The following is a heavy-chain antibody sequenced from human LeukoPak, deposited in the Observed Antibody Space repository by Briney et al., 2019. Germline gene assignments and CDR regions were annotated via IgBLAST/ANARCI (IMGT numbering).Heavy chain of an antibody. D-gene: IGHD3-16*01. V-gene: IGHV4-59*11. CDR2: IHYSGRP. CDR1: GGSISGHY. Sequence: PSETLSLTCTVSGGSISGHYWTWIRQPPGKGLEWIGQIHYSGRPDYNPSLKSRVTISVDTSKNQLTLKVTSVTGADTAVYYCARFGVDYDMDVWGQGTTVAVSS. CDR3: ARFGVDYDMDV. J-gene: IGHJ6*02.